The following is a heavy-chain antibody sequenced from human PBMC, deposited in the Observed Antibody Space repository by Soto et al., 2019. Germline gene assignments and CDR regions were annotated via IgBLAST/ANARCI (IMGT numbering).Heavy chain of an antibody. Sequence: EVQLVESGGGLVQPGGSLRLSCEASRGAFGDYWMHWVRQAPGKGLVWVSRINRDANDIIYADSVKGRFTASRDNAKKMLFVEMNSLRVEDTVGYYCAGVVAHTWIDSWGQGTLVTVSS. CDR2: INRDANDI. V-gene: IGHV3-74*01. CDR3: AGVVAHTWIDS. J-gene: IGHJ5*01. CDR1: RGAFGDYW.